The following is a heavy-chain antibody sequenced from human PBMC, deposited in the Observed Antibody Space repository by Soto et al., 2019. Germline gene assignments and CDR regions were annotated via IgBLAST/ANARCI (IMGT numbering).Heavy chain of an antibody. J-gene: IGHJ6*02. CDR1: GGSVSSGSYY. V-gene: IGHV4-61*01. D-gene: IGHD2-21*01. CDR2: IYYSGST. CDR3: ARVLDSDSYARYYFYCGLDV. Sequence: SETLSLTCTVSGGSVSSGSYYWSWIRPPPGKGLEWIGYIYYSGSTNYNPSLKRRVTISVDTYKNQFSLTLSSVTASDTAVYDDARVLDSDSYARYYFYCGLDVWGQGTTVTVSS.